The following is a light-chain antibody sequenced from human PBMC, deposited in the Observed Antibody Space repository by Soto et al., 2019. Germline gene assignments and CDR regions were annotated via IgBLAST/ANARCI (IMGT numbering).Light chain of an antibody. CDR3: QQFYRYPWT. CDR1: QGFVTG. CDR2: KAS. J-gene: IGKJ1*01. Sequence: DIQLTHPLPTLLASVGDRVTITCRASQGFVTGLAWNQQKPGKAPHLLIYKASSLETGVPSRFSGSGSVTEFTLTISSLQPDDFATYYCQQFYRYPWTFGQGTKVEIK. V-gene: IGKV1-5*03.